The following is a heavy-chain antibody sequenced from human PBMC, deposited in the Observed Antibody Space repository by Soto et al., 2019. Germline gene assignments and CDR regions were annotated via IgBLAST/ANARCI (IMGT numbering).Heavy chain of an antibody. CDR3: ARGYYYDSSGSSLGPLSGHNWFDP. CDR1: GYSISSGYY. D-gene: IGHD3-22*01. V-gene: IGHV4-59*01. CDR2: IYYSGST. Sequence: LSLTCAVSGYSISSGYYRGWIRQPPGKGLEWIGYIYYSGSTNYNPSLKSRVTISVDTSKNQFSLKLSSVTAADTAVYYCARGYYYDSSGSSLGPLSGHNWFDPWGQGTLVTVSS. J-gene: IGHJ5*02.